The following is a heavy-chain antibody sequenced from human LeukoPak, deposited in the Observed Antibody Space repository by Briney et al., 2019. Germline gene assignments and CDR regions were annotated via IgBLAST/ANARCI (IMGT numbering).Heavy chain of an antibody. J-gene: IGHJ4*02. V-gene: IGHV3-48*01. Sequence: GGSLRLSCAASGFTFSTYSMNWVRQAPGKGLEWVSYITGSSSTIFYTDSVRGRFTISRDNAKNSLYLQMSSLRAEDTALYYCARDGGSPNGLDYWGQGTLVTASS. CDR1: GFTFSTYS. D-gene: IGHD2-15*01. CDR2: ITGSSSTI. CDR3: ARDGGSPNGLDY.